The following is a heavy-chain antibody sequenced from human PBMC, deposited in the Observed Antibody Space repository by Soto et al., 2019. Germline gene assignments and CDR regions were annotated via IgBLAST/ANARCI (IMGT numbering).Heavy chain of an antibody. J-gene: IGHJ4*02. CDR2: IYHSGST. V-gene: IGHV4-30-2*01. CDR3: ARGELLLRRSFDY. Sequence: PSETLSLTCAVSGGSISSGGYSWSWIRQPPGKGLEWIGYIYHSGSTYYNPSLKSRVTISLDRSKNQFSLKLSSVTAADTAVYYCARGELLLRRSFDYWGQGTLVTVSS. CDR1: GGSISSGGYS. D-gene: IGHD1-26*01.